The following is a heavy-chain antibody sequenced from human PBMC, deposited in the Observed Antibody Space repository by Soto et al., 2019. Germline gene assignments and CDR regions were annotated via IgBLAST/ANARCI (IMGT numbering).Heavy chain of an antibody. V-gene: IGHV1-69*13. Sequence: SVKVSCKASGGTFSSYAIGWVRQAPGQGLEWMGGIIPIFGTANYAQKFQGRVTITADESTSTAYMELSSLRSDDTAVYYCARERVPAAIRYYYGMDVWGQGTTVTVSS. D-gene: IGHD2-2*02. CDR1: GGTFSSYA. CDR2: IIPIFGTA. J-gene: IGHJ6*02. CDR3: ARERVPAAIRYYYGMDV.